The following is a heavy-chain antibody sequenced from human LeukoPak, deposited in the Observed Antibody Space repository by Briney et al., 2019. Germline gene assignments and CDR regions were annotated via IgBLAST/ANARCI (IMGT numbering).Heavy chain of an antibody. Sequence: PGGSLRLSCAASGFTFSSYAMSWVRQAPGKGLEWVSAISGSGGSTYYADSVKGRFTISRDNSKNTLYLQMNSLRAEDTAVYYCAKDPRLGYSSSWYPYYFDYWGQGTLVTVSS. CDR3: AKDPRLGYSSSWYPYYFDY. J-gene: IGHJ4*02. D-gene: IGHD6-13*01. CDR1: GFTFSSYA. CDR2: ISGSGGST. V-gene: IGHV3-23*01.